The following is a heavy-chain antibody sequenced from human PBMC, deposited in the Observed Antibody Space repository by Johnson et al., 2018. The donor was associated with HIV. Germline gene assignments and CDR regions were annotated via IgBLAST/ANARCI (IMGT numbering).Heavy chain of an antibody. CDR2: INWNGGSR. J-gene: IGHJ3*02. Sequence: VQLVESGGGVVRPGGSLRLSCAASGFTFDYYDMSWVRQAPGKGLEWVSGINWNGGSRVYADSVKGRFTLSRDNSKNTLYLQMNSLRSEDPAVYYCARPETYYYHFSMGGAFDIWGQGTTVTVSS. V-gene: IGHV3-20*04. CDR3: ARPETYYYHFSMGGAFDI. CDR1: GFTFDYYD. D-gene: IGHD3-10*01.